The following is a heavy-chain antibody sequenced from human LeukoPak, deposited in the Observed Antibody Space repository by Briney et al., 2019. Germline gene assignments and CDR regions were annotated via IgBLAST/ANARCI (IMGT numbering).Heavy chain of an antibody. D-gene: IGHD5-18*01. CDR1: GYTFTGYY. CDR2: INLKSGGT. J-gene: IGHJ6*03. Sequence: ASVKVSCKASGYTFTGYYMHWVRQAPGQGLEWMGWINLKSGGTNYAGKFQGRDTMTRDTTTSTAYMDLSRLRSVDTAVYYCARVGYSYGSKYYYYYYMDVWGKGTTVTVSS. CDR3: ARVGYSYGSKYYYYYYMDV. V-gene: IGHV1-2*02.